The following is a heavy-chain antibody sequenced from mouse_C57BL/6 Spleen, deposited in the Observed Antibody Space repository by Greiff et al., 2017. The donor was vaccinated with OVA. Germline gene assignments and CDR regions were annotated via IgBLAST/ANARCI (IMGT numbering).Heavy chain of an antibody. CDR1: GYTFTSYW. CDR3: ARDGGFAWFAY. D-gene: IGHD2-3*01. J-gene: IGHJ3*01. CDR2: INPSNGGT. V-gene: IGHV1-53*01. Sequence: QVQLQQSGAELARPGASVKMSCKASGYTFTSYWMHWVKQRPGQGLEWIGNINPSNGGTNYNEKFKSKATLTVDKSSSTAYMQLSSLTSEDSAVYYCARDGGFAWFAYWGQGTLVTVSA.